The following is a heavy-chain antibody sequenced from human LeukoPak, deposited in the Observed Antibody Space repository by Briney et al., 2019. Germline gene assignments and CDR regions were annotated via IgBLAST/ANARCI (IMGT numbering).Heavy chain of an antibody. CDR2: IIPIFGTA. D-gene: IGHD2-2*01. CDR1: GGTFSSYA. CDR3: AREDIVVVPAATPAGGGYDSYYYYMDV. J-gene: IGHJ6*03. V-gene: IGHV1-69*13. Sequence: ASVKVSCKASGGTFSSYAISWVRQAPGQGLEWMGGIIPIFGTANYAQKFQGRVTITADESTSTAYMELSSLRSEDTAVYYCAREDIVVVPAATPAGGGYDSYYYYMDVWGKGTTVTVSS.